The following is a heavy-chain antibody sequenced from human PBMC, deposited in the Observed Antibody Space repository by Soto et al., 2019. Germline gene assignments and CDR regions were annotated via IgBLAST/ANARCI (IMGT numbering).Heavy chain of an antibody. CDR3: ARPIDRAKPGWAQQLGYYYYGMDV. CDR1: GYSFTSYW. CDR2: IDPSDSYT. J-gene: IGHJ6*02. D-gene: IGHD6-13*01. V-gene: IGHV5-10-1*01. Sequence: PGESLKISCKGSGYSFTSYWISWVRQMPGKGLEWKGRIDPSDSYTNYSPSFQGHVTISADKSISTAYLQWSSLKASDTAMYYCARPIDRAKPGWAQQLGYYYYGMDVWGQGTTVTVSS.